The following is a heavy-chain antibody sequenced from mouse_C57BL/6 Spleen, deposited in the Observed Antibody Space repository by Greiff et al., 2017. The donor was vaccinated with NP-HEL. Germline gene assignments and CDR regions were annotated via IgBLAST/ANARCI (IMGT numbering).Heavy chain of an antibody. Sequence: VQLQQSGPGLVAPSQSLSITCTVSGFSLTSYGVSWVRQPPGKGLEWLGVIWGDGSTNYHSALISRLSISKDNSKSQVFLKLNSLQTDDTATYYCAKPDYGYDEVWFAYWGQGTLVTVSA. J-gene: IGHJ3*01. D-gene: IGHD2-2*01. CDR2: IWGDGST. V-gene: IGHV2-3*01. CDR1: GFSLTSYG. CDR3: AKPDYGYDEVWFAY.